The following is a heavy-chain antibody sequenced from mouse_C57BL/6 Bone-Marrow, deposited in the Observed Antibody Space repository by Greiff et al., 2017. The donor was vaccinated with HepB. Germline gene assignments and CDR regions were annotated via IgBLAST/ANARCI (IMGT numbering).Heavy chain of an antibody. J-gene: IGHJ2*01. CDR1: GYTFTSYW. CDR2: INPSNGGT. CDR3: ARSNGYYVRFDY. D-gene: IGHD2-3*01. Sequence: QVQLQQPGTELVKPGASVKLSCKASGYTFTSYWMHWVKQRPGQGLEWIGNINPSNGGTNYNEKFKSKATLTVDKSSSTAYMQLSSLTSEDSAVYDCARSNGYYVRFDYWGQGTTLTVSS. V-gene: IGHV1-53*01.